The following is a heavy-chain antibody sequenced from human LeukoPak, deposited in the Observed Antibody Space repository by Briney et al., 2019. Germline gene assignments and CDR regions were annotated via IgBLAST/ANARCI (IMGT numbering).Heavy chain of an antibody. CDR1: GGSISSGGYY. Sequence: SETLSLTCTVSGGSISSGGYYWSWIRQHPGKGLEWIGYIYYSGSTYYNPSLKSRVTISVDTSKNQFSLKLSSVTAADTAVYYCARGADRGYFDYWGQGTLVTVSS. J-gene: IGHJ4*02. V-gene: IGHV4-31*03. CDR3: ARGADRGYFDY. D-gene: IGHD1-14*01. CDR2: IYYSGST.